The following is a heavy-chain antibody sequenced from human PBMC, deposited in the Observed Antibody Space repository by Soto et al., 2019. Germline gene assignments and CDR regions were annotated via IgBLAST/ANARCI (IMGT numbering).Heavy chain of an antibody. V-gene: IGHV4-30-2*01. Sequence: SETLSLTCAVSGGSISSGGYSWSWIRQPPGKGLEWIGYIYHSGSTYYNPSLKSRVTISVDRSKNQFSLKLSSVTAADTAVYYCARNRPFFGHTFDPWGQGTLVTVSS. CDR2: IYHSGST. CDR1: GGSISSGGYS. CDR3: ARNRPFFGHTFDP. J-gene: IGHJ5*02. D-gene: IGHD3-3*01.